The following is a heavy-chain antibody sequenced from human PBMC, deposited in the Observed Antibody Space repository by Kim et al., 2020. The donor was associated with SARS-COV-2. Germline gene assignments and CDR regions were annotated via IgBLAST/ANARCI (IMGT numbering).Heavy chain of an antibody. CDR3: AKGMVRGHVYYYYGMDV. V-gene: IGHV3-30*02. D-gene: IGHD3-10*01. J-gene: IGHJ6*02. Sequence: GKGRFTISRDNSKNTLYLQMNSLRAEDTAVYYCAKGMVRGHVYYYYGMDVWGQGTTVTVSS.